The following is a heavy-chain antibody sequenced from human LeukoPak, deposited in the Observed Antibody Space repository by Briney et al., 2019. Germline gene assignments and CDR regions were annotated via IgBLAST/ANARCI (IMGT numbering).Heavy chain of an antibody. CDR1: GGSISSYY. CDR3: GRIILSLGGYSGYGIEDY. D-gene: IGHD5-12*01. Sequence: SETLSLTCTVSGGSISSYYWSWIRQPPGKGLEWIGYIYYSGSTNYNPSLKSRVTISVDTSKNQFSLKLSSVTAADTAVYYCGRIILSLGGYSGYGIEDYWGQGTLVTVS. J-gene: IGHJ4*02. V-gene: IGHV4-59*08. CDR2: IYYSGST.